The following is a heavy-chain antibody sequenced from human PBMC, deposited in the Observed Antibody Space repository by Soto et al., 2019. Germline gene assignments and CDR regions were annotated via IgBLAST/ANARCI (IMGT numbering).Heavy chain of an antibody. CDR3: ARGGRGTSYSYFYPMDV. V-gene: IGHV3-30*04. Sequence: GGSLRPSCEASGFTFSRYAMHWVRQAPGKGLEWVAVISYDGSTKYYTASVKGRFTLSRDNSKNTLDLQMNSLRAEDTAVYYCARGGRGTSYSYFYPMDVWGQGTTVTVSS. CDR1: GFTFSRYA. D-gene: IGHD4-4*01. J-gene: IGHJ6*01. CDR2: ISYDGSTK.